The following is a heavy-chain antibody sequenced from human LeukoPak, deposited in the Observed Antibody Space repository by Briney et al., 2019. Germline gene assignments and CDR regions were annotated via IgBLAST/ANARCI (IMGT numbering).Heavy chain of an antibody. D-gene: IGHD3-16*01. V-gene: IGHV3-48*03. CDR2: ISSSGTTI. J-gene: IGHJ4*02. Sequence: GGSLRLSCATSGFTFSSYEMNWVRQAPGKGLEWVSYISSSGTTIYYADSVKGRFTISRDNARNSLYLQMNSLRAEDTAVYYCARGSWGTDYWRQGTLVTVSS. CDR3: ARGSWGTDY. CDR1: GFTFSSYE.